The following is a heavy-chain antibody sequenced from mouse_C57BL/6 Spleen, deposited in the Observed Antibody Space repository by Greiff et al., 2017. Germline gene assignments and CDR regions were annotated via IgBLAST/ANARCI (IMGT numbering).Heavy chain of an antibody. V-gene: IGHV8-8*01. CDR3: AGARGAATGYYARDY. D-gene: IGHD4-1*02. Sequence: QVTLKVSGPGILQPSPTLSLTCSFSGFSLTTFGMGLGWIRPPPGQGLVWLAHIWWDDDKYYNPALKSRLTISKTTSKNQVFLKIANVDTADTATYYCAGARGAATGYYARDYWGQGTSVTVSS. J-gene: IGHJ4*01. CDR2: IWWDDDK. CDR1: GFSLTTFGMG.